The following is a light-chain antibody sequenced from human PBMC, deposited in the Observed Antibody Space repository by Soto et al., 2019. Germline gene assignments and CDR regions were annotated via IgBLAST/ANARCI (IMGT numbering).Light chain of an antibody. CDR2: PAS. CDR3: QPGYNFPRA. J-gene: IGKJ1*01. CDR1: QPISSW. V-gene: IGKV1-12*01. Sequence: DIQMTQSPSSISASVGDRVTITCRASQPISSWLAWYQQVPGQAPYLLIYPASTLQSGVPSRFSGSGSGTDFTLTINSLHPEDFATYYRQPGYNFPRAFGQGTKVDI.